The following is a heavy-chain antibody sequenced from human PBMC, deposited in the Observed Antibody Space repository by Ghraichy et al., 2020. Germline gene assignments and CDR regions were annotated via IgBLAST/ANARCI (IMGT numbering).Heavy chain of an antibody. CDR3: ARGDWYFDY. Sequence: SETLSLTCTVSGSSIISGNWWDWIRQSPEKGLEWIGSIYSNGATYYTPSLKGRVSMSVDMSKNQFSLNLTSVTAVDTSVYYCARGDWYFDYWGQGILVTVSS. CDR1: GSSIISGNW. D-gene: IGHD3-9*01. CDR2: IYSNGAT. J-gene: IGHJ4*02. V-gene: IGHV4-28*03.